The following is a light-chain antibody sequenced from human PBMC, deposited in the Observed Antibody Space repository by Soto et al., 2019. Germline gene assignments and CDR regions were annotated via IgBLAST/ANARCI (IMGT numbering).Light chain of an antibody. Sequence: EIVLTQSPGTLSLSPGERATLSCRASQSLSSNYLAWYQQRPGQSPRLLVYGASSRATGIPDRFSGSGFGTDFALTISRLEPEDSAVYYCHHYDNAPFTFGTGTRVGIK. CDR1: QSLSSNY. J-gene: IGKJ3*01. V-gene: IGKV3-20*01. CDR3: HHYDNAPFT. CDR2: GAS.